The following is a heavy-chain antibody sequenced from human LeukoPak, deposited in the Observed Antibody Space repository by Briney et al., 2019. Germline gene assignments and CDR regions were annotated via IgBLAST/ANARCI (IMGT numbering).Heavy chain of an antibody. J-gene: IGHJ4*02. CDR2: MHYSGDS. D-gene: IGHD1-1*01. CDR1: GGSISSFF. CDR3: ARDLELERNRWNYFES. Sequence: SETLSLTCTVSGGSISSFFWSWIRQPPGKGLEWIGSMHYSGDSKYIPSLKSRVSLSIDTSKQQFSLRLSSVTAADTAVYYCARDLELERNRWNYFESWGQGTLVTVSS. V-gene: IGHV4-59*01.